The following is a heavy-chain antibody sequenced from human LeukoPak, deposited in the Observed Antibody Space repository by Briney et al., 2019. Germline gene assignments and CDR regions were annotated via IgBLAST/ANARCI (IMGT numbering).Heavy chain of an antibody. CDR3: ARAGWFEYSYGLVDY. J-gene: IGHJ4*02. Sequence: GGSLRLSCAASGFTFSDYYMSWIRQAPGKGLEWVSYISSSGSTIYYADSVKGRFTISRDNAKNSLYLQMNSLRAEDTAVYYCARAGWFEYSYGLVDYWAREPWSPSPQ. D-gene: IGHD5-18*01. CDR2: ISSSGSTI. CDR1: GFTFSDYY. V-gene: IGHV3-11*01.